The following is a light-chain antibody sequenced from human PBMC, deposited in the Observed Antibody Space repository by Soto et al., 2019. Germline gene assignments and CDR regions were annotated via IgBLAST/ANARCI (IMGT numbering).Light chain of an antibody. CDR1: QSVTSNF. V-gene: IGKV3-20*01. CDR3: QQYGRSPLLYT. J-gene: IGKJ2*01. CDR2: GAS. Sequence: ENVLTQSPGTLSLSPGARATLSCRASQSVTSNFLAWYQQKPGQAPRLLIYGASTRAAGVPDRFSGSGSGTGFTLTITGLEPEEFAVYYCQQYGRSPLLYTFGQGTK.